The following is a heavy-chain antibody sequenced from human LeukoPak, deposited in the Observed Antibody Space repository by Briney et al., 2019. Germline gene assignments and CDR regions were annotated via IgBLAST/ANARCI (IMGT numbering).Heavy chain of an antibody. CDR3: AKDDAWGRYKD. J-gene: IGHJ1*01. V-gene: IGHV3-21*04. D-gene: IGHD3-16*01. CDR2: NSSSSSYI. CDR1: GFTFSSYS. Sequence: KPGGSLRLSCAASGFTFSSYSMNWVRQAPGKGLEWVSSNSSSSSYIYYADSVKGRFTISRDNSKNTLYLQMNSLRGEDTAVYYCAKDDAWGRYKDWGQGTLVTVSS.